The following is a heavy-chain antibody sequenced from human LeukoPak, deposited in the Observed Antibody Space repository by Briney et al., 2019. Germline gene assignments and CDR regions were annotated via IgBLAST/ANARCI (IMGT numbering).Heavy chain of an antibody. CDR3: AKDMVGAPKPRGAFDY. J-gene: IGHJ4*02. CDR1: GFTFSSYA. D-gene: IGHD1-26*01. Sequence: GGSLRLSCAASGFTFSSYAMSWVRQAPGKGLEWVSAISGSGGSTYYADSVKGRFTISRDNSKNTLYLQMNSLRAEDTAVYYCAKDMVGAPKPRGAFDYWGQGTLVTVSS. V-gene: IGHV3-23*01. CDR2: ISGSGGST.